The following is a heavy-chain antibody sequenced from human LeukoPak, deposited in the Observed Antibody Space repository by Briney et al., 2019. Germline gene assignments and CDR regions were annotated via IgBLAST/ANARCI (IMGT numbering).Heavy chain of an antibody. CDR1: GFTFSSYG. Sequence: QPGGSLRLSCAASGFTFSSYGMHWVRQAPGKGLEWVAVIWYDGSNKYSADSVKRRFTISSDNSKNTLYLQMNSLRAEDTAVYYCARSPGDTYYYDSSGYYNSYYFDYWGQGTLVTVSS. J-gene: IGHJ4*02. V-gene: IGHV3-33*01. D-gene: IGHD3-22*01. CDR3: ARSPGDTYYYDSSGYYNSYYFDY. CDR2: IWYDGSNK.